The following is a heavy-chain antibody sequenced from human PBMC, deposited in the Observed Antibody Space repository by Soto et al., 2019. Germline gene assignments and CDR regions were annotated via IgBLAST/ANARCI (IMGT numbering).Heavy chain of an antibody. V-gene: IGHV3-23*01. J-gene: IGHJ4*02. D-gene: IGHD3-10*01. Sequence: EVQLLESGGGLVQPGGCLRLSCVASGFTFKNYDMRWVRQAPGKGLEWVSGISGSGAITYYADSVRGRFTISRDNSRNTRYLQLTSLRADDTAIYYCAKERQFRSYYESAGHYHHCGQGTMVTVSS. CDR3: AKERQFRSYYESAGHYHH. CDR2: ISGSGAIT. CDR1: GFTFKNYD.